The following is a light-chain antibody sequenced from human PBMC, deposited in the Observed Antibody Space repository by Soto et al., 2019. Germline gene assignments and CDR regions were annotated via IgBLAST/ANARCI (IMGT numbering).Light chain of an antibody. CDR1: QSVSSN. J-gene: IGKJ5*01. CDR2: GAS. CDR3: QQYNDWARR. V-gene: IGKV3-15*01. Sequence: EIVLTQSASTLSVSPGERATLSCRASQSVSSNLAWYQQKPGQAPRPLIYGASTRATGIPARFSGSVSGMEFTLTIRSLQSEECGVYYCQQYNDWARRFALGARLEIK.